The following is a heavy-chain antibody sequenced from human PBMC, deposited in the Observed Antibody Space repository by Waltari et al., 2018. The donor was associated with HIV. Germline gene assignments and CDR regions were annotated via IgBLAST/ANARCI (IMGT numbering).Heavy chain of an antibody. CDR1: GLAFSDYH. D-gene: IGHD1-1*01. V-gene: IGHV3-72*01. CDR2: IRNKPISYTT. Sequence: EVQLVESGGGLVQPGGSLRLSCAASGLAFSDYHMDWVRQAPGKGREWVVRIRNKPISYTTEYAAAVKGRFSITRDDSRNSLYLQMNSLKTEDTAVYYCTTSAIGNIFDNWGQGTLVTVSS. J-gene: IGHJ4*02. CDR3: TTSAIGNIFDN.